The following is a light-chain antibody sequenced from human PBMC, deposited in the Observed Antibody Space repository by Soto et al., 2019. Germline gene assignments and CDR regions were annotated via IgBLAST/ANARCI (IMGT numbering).Light chain of an antibody. J-gene: IGKJ1*01. V-gene: IGKV3D-15*01. CDR2: GAS. CDR1: QSVSSN. Sequence: EIVMTQSPATLSVSPGKRVILSCWASQSVSSNLAWYQQKPGQAPRLLIYGASNRATGIPDRFSGSGSGTDFTLTISSLQPDDFATYYCQQYNSYWTFGQGTKVDIK. CDR3: QQYNSYWT.